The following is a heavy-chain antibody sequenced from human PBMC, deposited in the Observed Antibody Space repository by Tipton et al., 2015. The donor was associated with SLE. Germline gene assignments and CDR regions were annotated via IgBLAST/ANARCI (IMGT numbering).Heavy chain of an antibody. D-gene: IGHD2-15*01. CDR2: ISSSGNNI. V-gene: IGHV3-11*04. J-gene: IGHJ4*02. CDR1: GFTFSDYY. Sequence: SLRLSCAASGFTFSDYYMSWFRQAPGKGLEWVSYISSSGNNILYADSVRGRFTISRDNAKSSLYLQMSSLRAEDTAVYFCARARYCSGGSCYLDYWGQGTLVTVSS. CDR3: ARARYCSGGSCYLDY.